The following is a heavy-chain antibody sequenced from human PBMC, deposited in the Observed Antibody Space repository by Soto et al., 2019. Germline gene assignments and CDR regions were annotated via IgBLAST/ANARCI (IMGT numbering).Heavy chain of an antibody. D-gene: IGHD6-19*01. V-gene: IGHV1-2*02. Sequence: QVQLVQSGAEVKKPGASVKVSCKASGYTFTGYYMHWVRQAPGQGLEWMGWINPNSGGTNYAQKFQGRVTMTRDTSISTAYMELRRLRYDDTAVYYCAREHSSGWYTSGWFDPWGQGTLVTVSS. CDR3: AREHSSGWYTSGWFDP. CDR2: INPNSGGT. CDR1: GYTFTGYY. J-gene: IGHJ5*02.